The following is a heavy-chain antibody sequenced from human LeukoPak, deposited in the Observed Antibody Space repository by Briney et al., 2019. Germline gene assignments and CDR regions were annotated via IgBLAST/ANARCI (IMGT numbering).Heavy chain of an antibody. J-gene: IGHJ4*02. CDR1: GGSISSYY. CDR2: IHYTGTT. D-gene: IGHD1-26*01. Sequence: NPSETLSLTCTVSGGSISSYYWSWIRQPPGKGPEWIGYIHYTGTTNYNPSLKSRVTISVDTSKSQFSLKLTSVTAADTAVYYCGRHSVTYYDFDYWGQGTLVTVSS. CDR3: GRHSVTYYDFDY. V-gene: IGHV4-59*08.